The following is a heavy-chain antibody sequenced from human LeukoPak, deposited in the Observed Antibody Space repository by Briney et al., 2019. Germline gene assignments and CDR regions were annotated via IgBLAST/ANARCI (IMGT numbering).Heavy chain of an antibody. CDR2: ISYDGSNK. D-gene: IGHD2-2*01. CDR3: ARGGIVVVPAAHTVDY. J-gene: IGHJ4*02. Sequence: GGSLRLSCAASGFTFSTYPMHWVRQAPGKGLEWVAVISYDGSNKYYADSVKGRFTISRDNSKNTLYLQMNSLRAEDTAVYYCARGGIVVVPAAHTVDYWGQGTLVTVSS. V-gene: IGHV3-30-3*01. CDR1: GFTFSTYP.